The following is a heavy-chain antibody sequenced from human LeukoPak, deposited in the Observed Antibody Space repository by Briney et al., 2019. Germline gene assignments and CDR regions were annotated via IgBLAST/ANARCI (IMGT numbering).Heavy chain of an antibody. V-gene: IGHV3-48*01. J-gene: IGHJ4*02. D-gene: IGHD6-19*01. CDR3: ARDPAGAGIYYDY. CDR2: ISSGSGTI. CDR1: GFTFSTYS. Sequence: PGGSLRLSCVASGFTFSTYSMNWVRQAPGKGLEWISYISSGSGTIHYADSVKGRFTISRDNAQNSLYLQMNSLRAEDTAMYYCARDPAGAGIYYDYWGQGTLVIVSS.